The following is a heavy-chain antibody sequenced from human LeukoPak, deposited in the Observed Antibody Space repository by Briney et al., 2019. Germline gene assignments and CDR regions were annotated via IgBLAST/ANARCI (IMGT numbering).Heavy chain of an antibody. D-gene: IGHD3-10*01. CDR1: GGTFSSYA. CDR2: ISAYNGNT. V-gene: IGHV1-18*01. J-gene: IGHJ5*02. CDR3: ARVLPTDYGSGSYEINWFDP. Sequence: ASVKVSCKASGGTFSSYAISWVRQAPGQGLEWMGWISAYNGNTNYAQKLQGRVTMTTDTSTSTAYMELRSLGSDDTAVYYCARVLPTDYGSGSYEINWFDPWGQGTLVTVSS.